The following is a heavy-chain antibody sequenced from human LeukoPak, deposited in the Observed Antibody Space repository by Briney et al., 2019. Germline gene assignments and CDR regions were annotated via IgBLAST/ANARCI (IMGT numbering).Heavy chain of an antibody. D-gene: IGHD3-22*01. CDR2: ISYDGSNK. CDR3: AKDKVVVIRDGYYMDV. CDR1: GFTFSSYG. V-gene: IGHV3-30*18. Sequence: GGSLRLSCAASGFTFSSYGMHWVRQAPGKGLEWVAVISYDGSNKYYADSVKGRFTISRDNSKNTLYLQMNSLRAEDTAVYYCAKDKVVVIRDGYYMDVWGKGTTVTVSS. J-gene: IGHJ6*03.